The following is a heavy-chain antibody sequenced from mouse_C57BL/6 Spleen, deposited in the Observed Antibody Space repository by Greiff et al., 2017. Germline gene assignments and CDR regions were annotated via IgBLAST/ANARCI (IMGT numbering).Heavy chain of an antibody. Sequence: EVQLQQSGAELVKPGASVKLSCKASGFNFKDYYMHWVKQRPEQGLEWIGRIDPEDGGTKYAPKFQGKATLTADTSSNTAYLQLSSLTSEDTAVYYCSVYGYDEGFAYWGQGTLVTVSA. J-gene: IGHJ3*01. D-gene: IGHD2-2*01. V-gene: IGHV14-2*01. CDR3: SVYGYDEGFAY. CDR1: GFNFKDYY. CDR2: IDPEDGGT.